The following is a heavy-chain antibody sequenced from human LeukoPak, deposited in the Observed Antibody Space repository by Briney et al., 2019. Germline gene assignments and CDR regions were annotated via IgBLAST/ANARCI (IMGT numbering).Heavy chain of an antibody. V-gene: IGHV1-69*13. CDR3: ARGRRGQLTYNWFDP. CDR1: GGTFSSYA. J-gene: IGHJ5*02. Sequence: ASVKVSCKASGGTFSSYAISWVRQTPGQGLEWMGGIIPIFGTANYAQKFQGRVTITADESTSTAYMELSSLRSEDTAVYYCARGRRGQLTYNWFDPWGQGTPVTVSS. D-gene: IGHD3-10*01. CDR2: IIPIFGTA.